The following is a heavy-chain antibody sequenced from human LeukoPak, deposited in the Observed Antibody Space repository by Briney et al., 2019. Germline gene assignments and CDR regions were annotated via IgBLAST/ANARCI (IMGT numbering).Heavy chain of an antibody. J-gene: IGHJ4*02. CDR1: GFPFSSYS. CDR3: AREGLLEGFDY. V-gene: IGHV3-21*01. CDR2: ISRSSSYI. Sequence: GGPLTLPCAASGFPFSSYSMIWVRQAPGKGLEWVSSISRSSSYIYHAASVRGRFTISRDNAKNSLYLQMNSLRAEDTAVYYCAREGLLEGFDYWGQGTLVTVSS. D-gene: IGHD3-22*01.